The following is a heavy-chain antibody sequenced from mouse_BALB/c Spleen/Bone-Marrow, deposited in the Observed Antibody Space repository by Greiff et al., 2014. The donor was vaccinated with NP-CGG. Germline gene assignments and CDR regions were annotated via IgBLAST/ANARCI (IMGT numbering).Heavy chain of an antibody. CDR2: ISSGSSTI. V-gene: IGHV5-17*02. CDR1: GFTFSSFG. CDR3: ARSTMITTGYYYAMDY. Sequence: EVQLVESGGGLVQPGGSRKVSCAASGFTFSSFGMHWVRQAPEQGLEWVAYISSGSSTIYYADTVKGRFTISRDNPKNTLFLQMTSLRSEDTAMYYCARSTMITTGYYYAMDYWGQGTSVTVAS. J-gene: IGHJ4*01. D-gene: IGHD2-4*01.